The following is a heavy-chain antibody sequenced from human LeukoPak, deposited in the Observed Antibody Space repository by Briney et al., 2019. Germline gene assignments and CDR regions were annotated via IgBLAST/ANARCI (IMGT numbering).Heavy chain of an antibody. V-gene: IGHV3-74*01. CDR2: ISPDGSTT. CDR1: GFTFSSYC. D-gene: IGHD3-3*01. Sequence: GGSLTLSCAASGFTFSSYCMHWVRQPPGKGLVWVSRISPDGSTTGHADSVKGRFTTSRDNANNTLFLQMNSPRAEGTAVYYCTRDFDFSSAIWGQGTLVTVSS. J-gene: IGHJ4*02. CDR3: TRDFDFSSAI.